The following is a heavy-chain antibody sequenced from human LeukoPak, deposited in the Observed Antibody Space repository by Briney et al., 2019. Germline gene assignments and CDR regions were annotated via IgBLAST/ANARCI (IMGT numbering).Heavy chain of an antibody. D-gene: IGHD5-12*01. Sequence: KPSETLSLTCTVSGGSISSYYWSWIRQPPGKGLEWIGYIYYSGSTNYNPSLKSRVTISVDTSKNQFSLKLSSVTAADTAVCYCARHRATISPFDPWGQGTLVTVSS. CDR2: IYYSGST. V-gene: IGHV4-59*08. CDR3: ARHRATISPFDP. CDR1: GGSISSYY. J-gene: IGHJ5*02.